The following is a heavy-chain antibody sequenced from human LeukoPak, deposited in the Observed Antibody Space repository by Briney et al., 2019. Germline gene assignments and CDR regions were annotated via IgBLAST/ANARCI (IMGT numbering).Heavy chain of an antibody. J-gene: IGHJ4*02. V-gene: IGHV3-9*01. Sequence: QPGGSLRLSCAASGFTFSSYAMHWVRQAPGKGLEWVSGISWNSGSIGYADSVKGRFTISRDNAKNSLYLQMNSLRAEDTALYYCAKDAGDYDYFDYWGQGTLVTVSS. CDR1: GFTFSSYA. D-gene: IGHD4-17*01. CDR3: AKDAGDYDYFDY. CDR2: ISWNSGSI.